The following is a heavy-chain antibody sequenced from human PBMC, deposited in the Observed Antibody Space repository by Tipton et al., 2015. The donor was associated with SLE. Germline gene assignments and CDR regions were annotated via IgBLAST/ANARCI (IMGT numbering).Heavy chain of an antibody. D-gene: IGHD1-20*01. Sequence: GPVKPSETLSLTCAVYGGSFSGYYWSWIRQPPGKGLEWIGEINHSGSTNYNPSLKSRVTISVDTSKNQFSLKLSSVTAADTAVYYCARSGFGGITGTLYYFDYWGQGTLVTVSS. J-gene: IGHJ4*02. CDR1: GGSFSGYY. CDR2: INHSGST. CDR3: ARSGFGGITGTLYYFDY. V-gene: IGHV4-34*01.